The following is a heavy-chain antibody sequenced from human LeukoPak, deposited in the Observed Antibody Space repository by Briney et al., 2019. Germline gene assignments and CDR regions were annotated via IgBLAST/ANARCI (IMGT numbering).Heavy chain of an antibody. CDR2: MYYSGST. D-gene: IGHD4-17*01. CDR3: AGGGGMTAVHGDLDY. Sequence: SETLSLTCTVSGAPITSNFWSWVRQPPGEGLEWIGYMYYSGSTKYNPSLKSRVTISVDTSKNQFSLKLTSVTASDTAVFCWAGGGGMTAVHGDLDYWGQGTLVTVSS. J-gene: IGHJ4*02. V-gene: IGHV4-59*01. CDR1: GAPITSNF.